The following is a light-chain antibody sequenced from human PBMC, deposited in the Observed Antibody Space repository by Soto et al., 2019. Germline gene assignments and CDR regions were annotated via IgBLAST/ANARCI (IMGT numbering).Light chain of an antibody. CDR3: QQYGSSPLGT. Sequence: EIVLTQSPGTLSLSPGERATLPCRASQSVSSSYLAWYQQKPGQAPRLLIYGASSRATGIPDRFSGSGSGTDFTLTISRLEPEDFAVYYCQQYGSSPLGTFGQGTKVDIK. CDR2: GAS. V-gene: IGKV3-20*01. J-gene: IGKJ1*01. CDR1: QSVSSSY.